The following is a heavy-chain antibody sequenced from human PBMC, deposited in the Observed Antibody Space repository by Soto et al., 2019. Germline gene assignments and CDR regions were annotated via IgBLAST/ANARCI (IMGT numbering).Heavy chain of an antibody. CDR3: ARRADCSGGSCYGHDAFDI. V-gene: IGHV5-51*01. CDR1: GYSFTSYW. Sequence: GESLKISCKGSGYSFTSYWIGWVRQMPGKGLEWMGIIYPGDSDTRYSPSFQGQVTISADKSISTAYLQWSSLKASDTAMYYCARRADCSGGSCYGHDAFDIWGQGTMVTVSS. J-gene: IGHJ3*02. D-gene: IGHD2-15*01. CDR2: IYPGDSDT.